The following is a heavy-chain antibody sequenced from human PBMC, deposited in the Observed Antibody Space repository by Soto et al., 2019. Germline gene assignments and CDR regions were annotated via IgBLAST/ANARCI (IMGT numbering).Heavy chain of an antibody. J-gene: IGHJ3*02. CDR2: IYYSGST. CDR3: ARPTTGPAAIYRDFDI. Sequence: SPNLRLPSTVSAGLLSPSEHHLCCLRQPPGKGLEWIGSIYYSGSTYYNPSLKSRVTISVDTSKNQFSLKLSSVTAADTAVYYCARPTTGPAAIYRDFDIWGQGTMVT. D-gene: IGHD2-2*01. CDR1: AGLLSPSEHH. V-gene: IGHV4-39*01.